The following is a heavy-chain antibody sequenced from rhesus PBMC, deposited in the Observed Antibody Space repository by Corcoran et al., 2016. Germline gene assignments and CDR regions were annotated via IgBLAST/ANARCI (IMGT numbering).Heavy chain of an antibody. CDR1: GGSISDDYY. J-gene: IGHJ4*01. CDR2: IYGSGGGT. CDR3: ASRY. D-gene: IGHD3-9*01. V-gene: IGHV4-106*01. Sequence: QVQLQESGPGLVKPSETLSLTCAVSGGSISDDYYWGWIRQPPGKGLEWIGYIYGSGGGTNYNPSLKNRVTISIDTSKNQFSLKLSSVTAADTAVYYCASRYWGQGVLVTVSS.